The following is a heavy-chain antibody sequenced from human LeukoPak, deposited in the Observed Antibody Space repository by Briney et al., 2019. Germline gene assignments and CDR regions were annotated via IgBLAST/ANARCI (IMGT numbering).Heavy chain of an antibody. D-gene: IGHD6-19*01. V-gene: IGHV3-66*01. CDR1: GFTVSSAY. Sequence: PGGSLRLSCAASGFTVSSAYMGWVRQAPGKGLEWVSVIYRGGTTHYADSVKGRFTTSRDDSKNTLYLQRNSLRAEDTAVYYCARDLHPNGWSDFDYWGQGTRVTVSS. J-gene: IGHJ4*02. CDR3: ARDLHPNGWSDFDY. CDR2: IYRGGTT.